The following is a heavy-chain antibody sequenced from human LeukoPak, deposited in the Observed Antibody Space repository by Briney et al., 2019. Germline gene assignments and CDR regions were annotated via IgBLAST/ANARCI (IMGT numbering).Heavy chain of an antibody. V-gene: IGHV3-33*01. CDR2: IWYDGSDE. CDR3: ARDGGYHSSGPFDY. D-gene: IGHD3-22*01. CDR1: GFTFSSHG. Sequence: GGSLRLSCAASGFTFSSHGMHWVRQAPGMGLEWVSIIWYDGSDEYYADSVKGRFTISRDNSKNTLYLQMNSLRAEDTAVYYCARDGGYHSSGPFDYWGQGTLVTVSS. J-gene: IGHJ4*02.